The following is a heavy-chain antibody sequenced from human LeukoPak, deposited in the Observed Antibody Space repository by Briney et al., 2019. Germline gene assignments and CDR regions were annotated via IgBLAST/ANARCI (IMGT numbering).Heavy chain of an antibody. V-gene: IGHV3-33*01. CDR1: GFTFSSYG. CDR2: IWYDGSNK. Sequence: GGSLRLSCAASGFTFSSYGMHWVRQAPGKGLEWVAVIWYDGSNKYYADSVKGRVTISRDNSKNTLYLQMNSLRAEDTAVYYCASTSGWYEPIDYWGQGTLVTVSS. CDR3: ASTSGWYEPIDY. D-gene: IGHD6-19*01. J-gene: IGHJ4*02.